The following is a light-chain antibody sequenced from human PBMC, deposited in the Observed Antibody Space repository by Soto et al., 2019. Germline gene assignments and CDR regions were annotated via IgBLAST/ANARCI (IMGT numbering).Light chain of an antibody. CDR1: QSVTSNS. Sequence: EIVLTQSPGTLSLSPGERATLSCRASQSVTSNSLAWYQHKLGQAPRLLIYDASSRATGIPDRFSGSGSGTDFNLTISRLEPEDCAVYFCQQFGTSPGTFGPGTKVDIK. J-gene: IGKJ3*01. CDR3: QQFGTSPGT. V-gene: IGKV3-20*01. CDR2: DAS.